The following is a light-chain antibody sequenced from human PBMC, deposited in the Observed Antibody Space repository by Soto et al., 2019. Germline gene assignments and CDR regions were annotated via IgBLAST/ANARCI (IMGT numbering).Light chain of an antibody. Sequence: DIQRMQTPATLSASVGDRVTITCRASQSVDNWLAWSQQKPGKAPKILIYKASSLESGVPSRFSGSGSGTEFTLTISSLQPDDFATYYCQQYNGYRWTFGQGTKVDIK. CDR1: QSVDNW. J-gene: IGKJ1*01. CDR3: QQYNGYRWT. V-gene: IGKV1-5*03. CDR2: KAS.